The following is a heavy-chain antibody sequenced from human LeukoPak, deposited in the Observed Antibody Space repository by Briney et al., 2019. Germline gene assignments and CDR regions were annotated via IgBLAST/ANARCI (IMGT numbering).Heavy chain of an antibody. CDR2: ISSSSSTI. V-gene: IGHV3-48*02. J-gene: IGHJ5*02. D-gene: IGHD1-26*01. CDR3: ARGPPSGELRYNWFDP. Sequence: PGGSLRLSCAASGFTFSSYSMNWVRQAPGKGLEWVSYISSSSSTIYYADSVKGRLTISRDNAKNSLYLQMNSLRDEDTAVYYCARGPPSGELRYNWFDPWGQGTLVTVSS. CDR1: GFTFSSYS.